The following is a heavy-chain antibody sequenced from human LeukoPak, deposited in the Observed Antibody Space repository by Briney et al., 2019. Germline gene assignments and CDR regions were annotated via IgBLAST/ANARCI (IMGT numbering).Heavy chain of an antibody. CDR1: GFTFSSYA. D-gene: IGHD6-6*01. CDR2: ISYDGSNK. V-gene: IGHV3-30*01. J-gene: IGHJ4*02. CDR3: ARDPSSSGDY. Sequence: GGSLRLSCAASGFTFSSYAMHWARQAPGKGLEWVAVISYDGSNKYYADSVKGRFTISRDNSKNTLYLQMNSLRAEDTAVYYCARDPSSSGDYWGQGTLVTVSS.